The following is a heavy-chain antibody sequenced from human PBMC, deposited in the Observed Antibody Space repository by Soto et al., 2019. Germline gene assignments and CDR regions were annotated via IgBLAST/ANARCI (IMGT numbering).Heavy chain of an antibody. V-gene: IGHV3-66*01. J-gene: IGHJ4*02. Sequence: EVKLVESGGGLVQPGGSLRLSCAASGVTVSNNYMTWVRQAPGKGLELVSSIYRTGNTFYADSVKGRFTISRDNSKNTLYLQMNSLRVEDTAVYYCARNVPVTTLGYWGQGTLVTVSS. CDR3: ARNVPVTTLGY. D-gene: IGHD4-17*01. CDR1: GVTVSNNY. CDR2: IYRTGNT.